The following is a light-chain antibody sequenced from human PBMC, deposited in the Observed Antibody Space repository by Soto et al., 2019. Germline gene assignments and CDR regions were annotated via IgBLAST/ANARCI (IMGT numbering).Light chain of an antibody. J-gene: IGLJ2*01. CDR2: EVR. V-gene: IGLV2-14*01. CDR1: SSDVGGYNY. Sequence: QSALTQPASVSGSPGQSITISCTGTSSDVGGYNYVSWYQQHPGKAPKLLIYEVRHRPSGISNRFSGSKSGNTASLTISGLPAEDEADFYCTSYGGGNNYVLFGGGTKVTVL. CDR3: TSYGGGNNYVL.